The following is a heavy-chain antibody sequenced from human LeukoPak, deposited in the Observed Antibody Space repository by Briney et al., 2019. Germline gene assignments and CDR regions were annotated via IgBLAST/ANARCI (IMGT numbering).Heavy chain of an antibody. CDR3: ARDPGSGYSYSYVDY. D-gene: IGHD5-18*01. J-gene: IGHJ4*02. V-gene: IGHV3-33*01. CDR1: GFTFSSYG. CDR2: IWYDGSNK. Sequence: GRSLRLSCAASGFTFSSYGMHWVRQAPGKGLEWVAVIWYDGSNKYYADSVKGRFTISRDNSKNTLYLQMNSLRAEDTAVYYCARDPGSGYSYSYVDYWGQGTLVTVSS.